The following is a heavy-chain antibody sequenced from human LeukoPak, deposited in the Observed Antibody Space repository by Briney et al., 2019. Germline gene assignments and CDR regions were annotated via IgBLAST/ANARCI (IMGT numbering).Heavy chain of an antibody. CDR1: GFTFSDYY. CDR3: AREGRCSSTSCYATYYYMDV. CDR2: ITSSGSTI. V-gene: IGHV3-11*04. Sequence: GGSLRLSCAASGFTFSDYYMSWIRQAPGKGLEWVSYITSSGSTIYYADSVKGRFTISRDNAKNSLYLQMNSLRAEDTPVHYCAREGRCSSTSCYATYYYMDVWGKGTTVTVSS. J-gene: IGHJ6*03. D-gene: IGHD2-2*01.